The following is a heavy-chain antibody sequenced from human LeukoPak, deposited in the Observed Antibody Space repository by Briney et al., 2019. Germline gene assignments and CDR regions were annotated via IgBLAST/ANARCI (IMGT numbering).Heavy chain of an antibody. J-gene: IGHJ4*02. V-gene: IGHV3-7*01. D-gene: IGHD4-23*01. Sequence: GGSLRLSCAASGFTFSTYWMSWVRQAPGKGLEWVANIKQDGSEKNYVDSVRGRFTISRDNAKNSHYLQMNSLRAEDTAVYYCARDPAYGGHSGYDYWGQGTPVTVSS. CDR3: ARDPAYGGHSGYDY. CDR1: GFTFSTYW. CDR2: IKQDGSEK.